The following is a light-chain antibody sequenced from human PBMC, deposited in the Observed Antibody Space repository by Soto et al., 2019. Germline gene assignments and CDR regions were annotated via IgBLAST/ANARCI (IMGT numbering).Light chain of an antibody. Sequence: QSVLTQPASVSGSPGQSITISCTGTSSDVGAYNYVSWYQQHPDKAPKLIIFEVSDRPSGVSNRFSGSNSGNTASLTISGLQAEDEADYFCSSYTSNSTLVFGGGTKVTVL. V-gene: IGLV2-14*01. CDR1: SSDVGAYNY. J-gene: IGLJ3*02. CDR2: EVS. CDR3: SSYTSNSTLV.